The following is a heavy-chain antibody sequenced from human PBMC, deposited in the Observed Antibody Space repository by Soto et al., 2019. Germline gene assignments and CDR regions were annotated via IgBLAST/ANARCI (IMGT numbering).Heavy chain of an antibody. CDR1: GGSIISYY. Sequence: SETLSLTCTVSGGSIISYYWSWIRQPPGKGLEWIGYISYSGSTIYNPSLKSRVTMSVDTSMNQFSLKLSSVTAADTAVYYCARVVDPDQSPHDPFDFWGQGTMVPVSS. J-gene: IGHJ3*01. D-gene: IGHD2-2*01. CDR3: ARVVDPDQSPHDPFDF. V-gene: IGHV4-59*13. CDR2: ISYSGST.